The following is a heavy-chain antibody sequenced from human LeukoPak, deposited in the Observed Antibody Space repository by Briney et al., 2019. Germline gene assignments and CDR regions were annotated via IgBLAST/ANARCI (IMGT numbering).Heavy chain of an antibody. CDR1: GFTFSSYA. D-gene: IGHD3-10*01. V-gene: IGHV3-23*01. CDR2: ISGSGGST. Sequence: GGSLRLSCAASGFTFSSYAMSWVRQAPGKGLEWVSAISGSGGSTYYADSVKGRFTISRDNSKNTLYLQMNSLRAEETAVYYCAKAIRRYYYGSGSWFDPWGQGTLVTVSS. J-gene: IGHJ5*02. CDR3: AKAIRRYYYGSGSWFDP.